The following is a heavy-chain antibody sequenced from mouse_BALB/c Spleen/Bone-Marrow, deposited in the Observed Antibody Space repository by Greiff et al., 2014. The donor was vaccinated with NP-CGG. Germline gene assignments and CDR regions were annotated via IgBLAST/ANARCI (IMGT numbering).Heavy chain of an antibody. D-gene: IGHD2-4*01. Sequence: VHLVESGPGLVAPSQSLSITCTVSGFSLTSYGVHWVRQPPGKGLEWLGVIWAGGSTNYNSAFMSRLSISKDNSKSQVFLKMNSLQTDDTAMYYCASMITTAWFAYWGQGTLVTVSA. CDR3: ASMITTAWFAY. V-gene: IGHV2-9*02. CDR2: IWAGGST. CDR1: GFSLTSYG. J-gene: IGHJ3*01.